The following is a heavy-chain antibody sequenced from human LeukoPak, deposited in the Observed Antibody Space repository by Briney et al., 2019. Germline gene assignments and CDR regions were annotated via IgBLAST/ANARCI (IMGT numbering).Heavy chain of an antibody. CDR1: AFTCYSYA. D-gene: IGHD3-10*01. CDR2: ISYDGRNK. J-gene: IGHJ4*02. V-gene: IGHV3-30*04. CDR3: ARDMPRLTPYYYGSGLGDY. Sequence: GGSLRFYCAASAFTCYSYAMHWDRPAPGKGLEGVVVISYDGRNKYYADSVKGRFTISRDNSKHTLYLQMNSLRAEDTAVYYCARDMPRLTPYYYGSGLGDYWGQGTLVTVSS.